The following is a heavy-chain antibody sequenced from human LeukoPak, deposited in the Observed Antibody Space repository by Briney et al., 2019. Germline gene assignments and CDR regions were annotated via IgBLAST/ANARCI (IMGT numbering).Heavy chain of an antibody. J-gene: IGHJ6*03. D-gene: IGHD3-3*01. CDR3: ARTVLRFLEWLTYMDV. Sequence: SVKVSCKASGGTFSSYAISWVRQAPGQGLEWMGGIIPISGTANYAQKFQGRVTITADESTSTAYMELSSLRSEDTAVYYCARTVLRFLEWLTYMDVWGKGTTVTVSS. V-gene: IGHV1-69*13. CDR1: GGTFSSYA. CDR2: IIPISGTA.